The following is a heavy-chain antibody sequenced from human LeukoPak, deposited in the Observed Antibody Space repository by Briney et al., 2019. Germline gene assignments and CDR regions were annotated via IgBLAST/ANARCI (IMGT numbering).Heavy chain of an antibody. CDR3: AKARGGIVVVPAAIRFDP. V-gene: IGHV3-23*01. J-gene: IGHJ5*02. CDR1: VVTFSSYA. D-gene: IGHD2-2*02. Sequence: PVGSLRLSCAASVVTFSSYAMSWVSQGPGRRLWWVSAISGSGGSTYYADSVKGRFTSSRDNSKNTLYLQMNSLRAADTAVYYCAKARGGIVVVPAAIRFDPWGQGTLVTVSS. CDR2: ISGSGGST.